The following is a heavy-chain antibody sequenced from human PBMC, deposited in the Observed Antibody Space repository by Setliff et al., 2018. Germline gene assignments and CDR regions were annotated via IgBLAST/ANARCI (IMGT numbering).Heavy chain of an antibody. J-gene: IGHJ4*02. V-gene: IGHV3-48*01. D-gene: IGHD5-12*01. CDR1: GFTFSSYS. Sequence: PGESLKISCAASGFTFSSYSMNWVRQAPGKGLEWVSYISSSSSTMYYADSVKGRFTISRDNAKNSLYLQMNSLRAEDTAVYYCARVYSGYDPNHYFDYWGQGTLVTVSS. CDR2: ISSSSSTM. CDR3: ARVYSGYDPNHYFDY.